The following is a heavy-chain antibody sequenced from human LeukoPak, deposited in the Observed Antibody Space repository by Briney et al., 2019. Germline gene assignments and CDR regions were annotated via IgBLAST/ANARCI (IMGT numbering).Heavy chain of an antibody. D-gene: IGHD6-13*01. CDR1: GYTFTGYY. CDR2: INPNSGGT. Sequence: GGSVQVSCKASGYTFTGYYMHWVRPAPGQGLEWMGWINPNSGGTNYAQKFQGRVTMTRDTSISTAYMELSRLRSDDTAVYYCARGPIAAAVSFDYWGQGTLVTVSS. J-gene: IGHJ4*02. V-gene: IGHV1-2*02. CDR3: ARGPIAAAVSFDY.